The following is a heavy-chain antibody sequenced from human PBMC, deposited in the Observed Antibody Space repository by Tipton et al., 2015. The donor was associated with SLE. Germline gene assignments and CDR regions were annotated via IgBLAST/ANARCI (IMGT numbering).Heavy chain of an antibody. V-gene: IGHV6-1*01. CDR3: ARVSLSSGWYVLWYFDL. CDR2: TYYRSKWYT. Sequence: GLVKPSQTLSLTCAISGDSVSSNSAAWNWIRQSPSSGLEWLGRTYYRSKWYTEYAGSVRSRITINPDTSKNQFSLQLTSVTPEDTAVHYCARVSLSSGWYVLWYFDLWGRGTLVTVSS. J-gene: IGHJ2*01. CDR1: GDSVSSNSAA. D-gene: IGHD6-19*01.